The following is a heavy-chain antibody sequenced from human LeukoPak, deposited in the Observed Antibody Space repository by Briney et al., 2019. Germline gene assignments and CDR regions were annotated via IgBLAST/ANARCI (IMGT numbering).Heavy chain of an antibody. D-gene: IGHD3-10*02. V-gene: IGHV1-2*02. Sequence: GASVKVSCKASGYTFTGYYMHWVRQAPGQGLEWMGWINPNSGGTNYAQKFQGRVTMTRDTSISTAYMELSRLRSDDTAVYYCARVSGLFGELYVNWFDPWGQGTLVTVSS. CDR1: GYTFTGYY. J-gene: IGHJ5*02. CDR2: INPNSGGT. CDR3: ARVSGLFGELYVNWFDP.